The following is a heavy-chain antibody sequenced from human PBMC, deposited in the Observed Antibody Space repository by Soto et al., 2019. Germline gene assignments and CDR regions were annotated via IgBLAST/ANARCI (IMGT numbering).Heavy chain of an antibody. J-gene: IGHJ4*02. CDR2: IKSKTDGGTT. V-gene: IGHV3-15*01. CDR1: GFTFSNAW. Sequence: GGSLRLSCAASGFTFSNAWMSWVRQAPGKGLEWVGRIKSKTDGGTTDYAAPVKGRFTISRDDSKNTLYLQMNSLKTEDTAVYYCTTDLRSKVAVAGTKVVGYWGQGTLVTVSS. D-gene: IGHD6-19*01. CDR3: TTDLRSKVAVAGTKVVGY.